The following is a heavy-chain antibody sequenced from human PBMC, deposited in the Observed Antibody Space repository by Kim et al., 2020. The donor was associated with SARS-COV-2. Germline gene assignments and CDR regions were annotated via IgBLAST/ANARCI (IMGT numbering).Heavy chain of an antibody. Sequence: GGSLRLSCAASGFYFTSFVMTWVRQAPGKGLEWVSTISRSGNTTYYTDSVKGRFTISRDNSKNALYLQMNSLRAEDTAMYYCARDDRGVELTCADFWG. CDR2: ISRSGNTT. V-gene: IGHV3-23*01. CDR1: GFYFTSFV. J-gene: IGHJ3*01. CDR3: ARDDRGVELTCADF. D-gene: IGHD1-26*01.